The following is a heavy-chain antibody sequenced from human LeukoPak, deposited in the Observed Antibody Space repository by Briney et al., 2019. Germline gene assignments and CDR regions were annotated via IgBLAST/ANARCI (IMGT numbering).Heavy chain of an antibody. CDR2: IYTSGST. Sequence: SETLSLTCTVSGGSISSGSYYWSWIRQPAGKGLEWIGRIYTSGSTSYNPSLKSRVTISVDTSKNQFSLKLSSVTAADTAVYYCARESDEGLFDYWGQGTLVTVSS. CDR3: ARESDEGLFDY. V-gene: IGHV4-61*02. J-gene: IGHJ4*02. CDR1: GGSISSGSYY.